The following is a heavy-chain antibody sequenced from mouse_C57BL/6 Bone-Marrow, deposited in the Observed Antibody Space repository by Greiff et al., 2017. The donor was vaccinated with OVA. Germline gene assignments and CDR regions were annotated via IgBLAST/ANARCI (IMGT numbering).Heavy chain of an antibody. CDR3: TTGLRDAMDY. V-gene: IGHV14-4*01. CDR2: IDPENGDT. D-gene: IGHD2-4*01. J-gene: IGHJ4*01. CDR1: GFNIKDDY. Sequence: VQLQQSGAELVRPGASVKLSCTASGFNIKDDYMHWVKQRPEQGLEWIGWIDPENGDTEYASKFQGKATITADTSSNTAYLQLSGLTSEDTAVYYCTTGLRDAMDYWGQGTSVTVSS.